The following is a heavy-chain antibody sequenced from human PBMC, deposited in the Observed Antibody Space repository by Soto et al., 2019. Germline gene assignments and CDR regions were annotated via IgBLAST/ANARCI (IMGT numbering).Heavy chain of an antibody. J-gene: IGHJ4*02. Sequence: SETLSLTCTVSGGSISSGGYYWSWIRQHPGKGLEWIGYIYYSGSTYYNPSLKSRVTIPVDTSKNQFSLKLSSVTAADTAVYYWARVYVSRYYDILTGYQYYFDYWGQGTLVTVSS. D-gene: IGHD3-9*01. CDR2: IYYSGST. CDR3: ARVYVSRYYDILTGYQYYFDY. V-gene: IGHV4-31*03. CDR1: GGSISSGGYY.